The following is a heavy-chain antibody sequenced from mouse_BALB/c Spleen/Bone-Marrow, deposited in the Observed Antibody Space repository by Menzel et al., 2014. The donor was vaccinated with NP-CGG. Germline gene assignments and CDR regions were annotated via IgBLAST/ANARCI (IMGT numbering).Heavy chain of an antibody. CDR1: GFTFSNYG. Sequence: EVKLMESGGGLVQPGGSLKLSCAASGFTFSNYGMSWVRQTPDKRLELVATINSKGGSTYYPDSVKGRFTISRGTAKNTLYLQMSSLKSEETAMYYCVRGNYGNYVDYFDFWGQGTTLTVSS. V-gene: IGHV5-6-3*01. CDR2: INSKGGST. CDR3: VRGNYGNYVDYFDF. D-gene: IGHD2-1*01. J-gene: IGHJ2*01.